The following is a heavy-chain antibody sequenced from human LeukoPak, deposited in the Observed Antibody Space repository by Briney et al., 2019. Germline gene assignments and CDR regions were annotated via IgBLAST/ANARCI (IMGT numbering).Heavy chain of an antibody. CDR3: AGRGTSSSFDYYYYMDV. CDR2: IYPGDSDT. Sequence: GESLKISCKGSGYSFTNYWIGWVRQMPGKGLEWMGIIYPGDSDTRYSPSFQGQVTISADKSIRSAYLQWSSLKASDTAMYYCAGRGTSSSFDYYYYMDVWGKGTTVTVSS. CDR1: GYSFTNYW. D-gene: IGHD6-6*01. J-gene: IGHJ6*03. V-gene: IGHV5-51*01.